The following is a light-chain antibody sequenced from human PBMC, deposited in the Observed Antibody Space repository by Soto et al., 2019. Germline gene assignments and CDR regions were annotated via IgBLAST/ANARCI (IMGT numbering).Light chain of an antibody. CDR2: DVT. CDR3: SSYTSSSTVV. Sequence: QSALTQPASVSGSPGQSVTISCSGSSSDVGVYNYVSWYQRHPGKAPKLMIYDVTNRPSGVSNRFSGSKSGNTASLTISGLQAEDEADYFCSSYTSSSTVVFGGGTKVTVL. J-gene: IGLJ3*02. V-gene: IGLV2-14*01. CDR1: SSDVGVYNY.